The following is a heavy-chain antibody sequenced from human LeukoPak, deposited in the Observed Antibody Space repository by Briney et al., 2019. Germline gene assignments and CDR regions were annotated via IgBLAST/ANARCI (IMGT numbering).Heavy chain of an antibody. Sequence: PGRSLRLSCAASGFTFRSYGMHWVRQAPGKGLEWVALISYNGINKYYADSLKGRFTISRDNSKNTLYLQMNSLRAEDTAVYYCAEDYDSLDYWGQGTLVTVSS. CDR2: ISYNGINK. J-gene: IGHJ4*02. D-gene: IGHD3-3*01. CDR1: GFTFRSYG. V-gene: IGHV3-30*18. CDR3: AEDYDSLDY.